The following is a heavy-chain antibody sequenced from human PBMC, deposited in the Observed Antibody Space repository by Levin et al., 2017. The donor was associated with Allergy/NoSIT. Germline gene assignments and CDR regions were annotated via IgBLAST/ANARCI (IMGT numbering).Heavy chain of an antibody. CDR2: IYDSGST. CDR1: GDSISSYY. J-gene: IGHJ4*02. D-gene: IGHD5-12*01. V-gene: IGHV4-59*03. CDR3: MGGRGWLSDY. Sequence: SETLSLTCTVSGDSISSYYWNWIRQSPGKGLEWIGYIYDSGSTNYNPSLKSRVTITVDTSKNQFSLKLSSVTAADTAVYYCMGGRGWLSDYWGQGTLVTVSS.